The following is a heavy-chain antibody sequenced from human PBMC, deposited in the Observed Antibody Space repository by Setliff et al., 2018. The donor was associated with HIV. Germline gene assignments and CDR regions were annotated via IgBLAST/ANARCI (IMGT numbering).Heavy chain of an antibody. J-gene: IGHJ6*03. CDR3: AREWRGRYYDYMDV. V-gene: IGHV1-69*13. CDR1: GGTFSSYA. Sequence: ASVKVSCKASGGTFSSYAISWVRQAPGQGLEWMGGIIPIFGTANYAQKFQGRVTITADESTSTAYMELSSLRSDDTAVYYCAREWRGRYYDYMDVWGKGTTVTVSS. CDR2: IIPIFGTA. D-gene: IGHD3-10*01.